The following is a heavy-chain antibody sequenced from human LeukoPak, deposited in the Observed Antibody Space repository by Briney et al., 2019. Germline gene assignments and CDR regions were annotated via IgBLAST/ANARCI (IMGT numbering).Heavy chain of an antibody. Sequence: GGSLRLSCAASGFTFDDYAMHWVRQAPGKGLEWVSGISWNSGSIGYADSVKGRFTISRDNAKNSLYLQMNSLRAGDTALYYCARDSSGWSSWLDPWGQGTLVTVSS. CDR2: ISWNSGSI. D-gene: IGHD6-19*01. CDR1: GFTFDDYA. CDR3: ARDSSGWSSWLDP. J-gene: IGHJ5*02. V-gene: IGHV3-9*01.